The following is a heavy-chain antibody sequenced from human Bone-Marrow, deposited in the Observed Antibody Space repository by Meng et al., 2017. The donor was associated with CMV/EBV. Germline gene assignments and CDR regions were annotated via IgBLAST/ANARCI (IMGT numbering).Heavy chain of an antibody. Sequence: GESLKISCAASGFTFSSYSMTWVRQAPGKGLEWVSSISSGSSYIYYADSVKGRFTISRDNAKNSLYLQMNSLRAEDTAVYYCARERGSITIFGVPRGANWFDPWGQGTLVTVSS. J-gene: IGHJ5*02. CDR1: GFTFSSYS. CDR3: ARERGSITIFGVPRGANWFDP. CDR2: ISSGSSYI. V-gene: IGHV3-21*01. D-gene: IGHD3-3*01.